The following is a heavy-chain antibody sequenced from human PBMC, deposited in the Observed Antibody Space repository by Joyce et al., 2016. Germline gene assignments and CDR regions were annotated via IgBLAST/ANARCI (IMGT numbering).Heavy chain of an antibody. V-gene: IGHV3-15*01. CDR2: IRNKLDGGTT. CDR1: GYTFSKDW. CDR3: NTYNSKDAFPV. D-gene: IGHD1-20*01. Sequence: EVQLVESGGILVKPGGSLRLSCVGSGYTFSKDWMSWVRQAPGKGLEWVGLIRNKLDGGTTDYAAPVKGRFTISRDDSENTLYLQMNSLKTEDTAVYYCNTYNSKDAFPVWGQGTMVTVSS. J-gene: IGHJ3*01.